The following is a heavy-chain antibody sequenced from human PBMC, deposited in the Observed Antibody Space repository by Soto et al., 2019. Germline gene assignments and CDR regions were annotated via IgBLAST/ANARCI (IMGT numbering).Heavy chain of an antibody. Sequence: EVQLLESGGNLIQPGGSLRPSCAASGFTFSNYAMSWVRQPPGAGLGWVSGISGSGGRTYYADSVKGGFTIYRDNSNNALFQEMHRLTAEDTALYYWAKDPNCDYVGALDIWGLGTMVTVSS. D-gene: IGHD3-16*01. CDR2: ISGSGGRT. CDR1: GFTFSNYA. J-gene: IGHJ3*02. V-gene: IGHV3-23*01. CDR3: AKDPNCDYVGALDI.